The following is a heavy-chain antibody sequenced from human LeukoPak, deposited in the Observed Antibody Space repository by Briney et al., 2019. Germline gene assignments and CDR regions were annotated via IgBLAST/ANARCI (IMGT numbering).Heavy chain of an antibody. CDR3: ARGGSIVVVPTAIHYYYMDV. V-gene: IGHV3-74*01. D-gene: IGHD2-2*02. Sequence: AGGSLRLSCAASGFTFSSYWMHWVGQAPGKGLVGVSRINSDGSSTSYADSVKGRFTISRDNAKNTLYLQMNSLRAEDTAVYYCARGGSIVVVPTAIHYYYMDVWGKGTTVTVSS. J-gene: IGHJ6*03. CDR1: GFTFSSYW. CDR2: INSDGSST.